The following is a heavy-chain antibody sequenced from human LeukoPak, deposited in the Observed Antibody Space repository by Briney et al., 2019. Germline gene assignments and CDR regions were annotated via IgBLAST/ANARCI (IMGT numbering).Heavy chain of an antibody. V-gene: IGHV4-59*01. CDR2: IYYSGST. CDR3: ARVDQQWLVPSTYYYYMDV. J-gene: IGHJ6*03. Sequence: PSETLPLTCTVSGGSISSYYWSWIRQPPGKGLEWIGYIYYSGSTNYNPSLKSRVTISVDTSKNQFSLKLSSATAADTAVYYCARVDQQWLVPSTYYYYMDVWGKGTTVTVSS. CDR1: GGSISSYY. D-gene: IGHD6-19*01.